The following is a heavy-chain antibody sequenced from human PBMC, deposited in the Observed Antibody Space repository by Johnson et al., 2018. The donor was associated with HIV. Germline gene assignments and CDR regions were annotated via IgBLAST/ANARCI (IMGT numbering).Heavy chain of an antibody. CDR2: IYSGGGT. D-gene: IGHD3-22*01. Sequence: VQLVESGGGLVKPGGSLRLSCAASGFTFSNVWMSWVRQAPGKGLEWVSVIYSGGGTYYEDSVKGRFTISRDNSKNTLYLQMNSLRAEDTAVYYCARGSYYDSSGDAFDIWGQGTMVTVSS. CDR3: ARGSYYDSSGDAFDI. V-gene: IGHV3-66*01. CDR1: GFTFSNVW. J-gene: IGHJ3*02.